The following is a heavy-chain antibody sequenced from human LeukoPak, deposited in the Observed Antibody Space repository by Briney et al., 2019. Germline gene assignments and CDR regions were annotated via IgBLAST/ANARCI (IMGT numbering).Heavy chain of an antibody. J-gene: IGHJ4*02. Sequence: GSLRLSCAASGFTFSSFSMSWVRQAPGKGLEWVSTIRGTGTNTFYADSVKGRFTISRDNSKNTLYLQTNSLRVEDTAVYYCARDRIGKYSIDYWGQGTLVTVSS. CDR3: ARDRIGKYSIDY. CDR2: IRGTGTNT. CDR1: GFTFSSFS. V-gene: IGHV3-23*01. D-gene: IGHD2-15*01.